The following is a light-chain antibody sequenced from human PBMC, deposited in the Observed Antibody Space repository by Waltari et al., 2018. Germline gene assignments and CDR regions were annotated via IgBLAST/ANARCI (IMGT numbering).Light chain of an antibody. V-gene: IGLV2-11*01. CDR1: SSDVGANNF. CDR2: DTN. J-gene: IGLJ3*02. CDR3: CSCVGRNIYWV. Sequence: QSALTQPPSVSGSPGQSVTISCPGTSSDVGANNFVPWYQHHPDKTPKPIIYDTNKRPSGVPDRFSCSKSGNTASLTISVLQAEDEADYYCCSCVGRNIYWVFGGGTKLTVL.